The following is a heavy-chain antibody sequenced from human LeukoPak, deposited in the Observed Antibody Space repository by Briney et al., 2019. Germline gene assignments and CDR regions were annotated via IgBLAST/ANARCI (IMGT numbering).Heavy chain of an antibody. D-gene: IGHD3-22*01. Sequence: GASLRLSCAASGFTFSNAWMSWVRQAPGKGLEWVGRIKRKTDGGATHYAAPAKGRFTISRDDSKNTLYLQMNSLKTEDTAVYYCTTEAYYYDSGAIKYFDYWGQGTLVTV. V-gene: IGHV3-15*01. J-gene: IGHJ4*02. CDR2: IKRKTDGGAT. CDR3: TTEAYYYDSGAIKYFDY. CDR1: GFTFSNAW.